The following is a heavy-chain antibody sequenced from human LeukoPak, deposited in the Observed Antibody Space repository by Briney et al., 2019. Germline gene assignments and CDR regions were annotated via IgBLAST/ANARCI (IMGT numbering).Heavy chain of an antibody. CDR3: AREREVPALDP. CDR2: ISYDGSNK. CDR1: GFTFSSYA. J-gene: IGHJ5*02. D-gene: IGHD2-2*01. V-gene: IGHV3-30*01. Sequence: GGSLRLSCAASGFTFSSYAMHWVRQAPGKGLGWVAVISYDGSNKYYADSVKGRFTISRDNSRNTLYLQMNSLRAEDTAVYYCAREREVPALDPWGQGTLVTVSS.